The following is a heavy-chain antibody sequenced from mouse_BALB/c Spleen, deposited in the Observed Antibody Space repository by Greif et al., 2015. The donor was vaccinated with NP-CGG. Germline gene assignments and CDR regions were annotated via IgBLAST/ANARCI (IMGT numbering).Heavy chain of an antibody. V-gene: IGHV5-12-2*01. J-gene: IGHJ3*01. Sequence: EVKVVESGGGLVQPGGSLKLSCAASGFTFSSYTMSWVRQTPEKRLEWVAYISNGGGSTYYPDTVKGRFIISRDNAKNTLYLQMSSLKSEDTAMYYCARLTGTYWGQGTLVTVSA. CDR3: ARLTGTY. CDR2: ISNGGGST. CDR1: GFTFSSYT. D-gene: IGHD4-1*01.